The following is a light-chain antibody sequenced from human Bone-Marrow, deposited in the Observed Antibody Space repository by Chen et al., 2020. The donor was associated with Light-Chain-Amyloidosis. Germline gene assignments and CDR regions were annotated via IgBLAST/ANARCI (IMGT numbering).Light chain of an antibody. V-gene: IGLV1-44*01. CDR3: AAWDDSLDEVV. CDR2: SNN. J-gene: IGLJ2*01. Sequence: SVLTPPPSASGTPGRRVTISCSGSRSNIGTYTVNWYQQLPGTAPRLLIYSNNQRPSGVPDRFSGSKSGTSASLAISWLQSEDEADYFCAAWDDSLDEVVFGGGTKLTVL. CDR1: RSNIGTYT.